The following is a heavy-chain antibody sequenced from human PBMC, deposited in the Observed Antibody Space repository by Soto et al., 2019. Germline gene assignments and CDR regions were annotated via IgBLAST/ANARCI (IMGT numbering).Heavy chain of an antibody. D-gene: IGHD3-3*01. V-gene: IGHV4-38-2*01. Sequence: SETLSLTCAVSGYSISSGYYWGWIRQPPGKGLEWIGSIYHSGSTYYNPSLKSRATISVDTSKNQFSLKLSSVTAADTAVYYCARVPYDFWSGYLARDHNNWFDPWGQGTLVTVSS. CDR2: IYHSGST. CDR3: ARVPYDFWSGYLARDHNNWFDP. CDR1: GYSISSGYY. J-gene: IGHJ5*02.